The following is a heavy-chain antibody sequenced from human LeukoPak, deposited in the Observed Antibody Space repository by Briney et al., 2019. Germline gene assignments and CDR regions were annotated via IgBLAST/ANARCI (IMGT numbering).Heavy chain of an antibody. CDR3: ARDHNWGFDY. CDR2: ISPTYDI. D-gene: IGHD7-27*01. CDR1: GFTFSSFA. Sequence: PGGSLRLSCAASGFTFSSFAMNWVRRAPGKGLEWVSYISPTYDIYYSDSVRGRFTISRDNAKNSLYLQMNSLRDEDTAVYYCARDHNWGFDYWGQGTLVAVSS. V-gene: IGHV3-48*02. J-gene: IGHJ4*02.